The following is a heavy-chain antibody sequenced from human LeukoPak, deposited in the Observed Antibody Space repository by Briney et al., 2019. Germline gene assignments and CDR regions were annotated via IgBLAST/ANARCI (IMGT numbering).Heavy chain of an antibody. Sequence: GGSLRLSCAASGFTVSSNYMSWVRQAPGKGLEWVSVIYSGGSTYYADSVKGRFTISRDNSKNTLNLQMNSLRAEDTAVYYCARDSPYSSGWYYFDYWGQGTLVTVSS. CDR1: GFTVSSNY. D-gene: IGHD6-19*01. J-gene: IGHJ4*02. V-gene: IGHV3-66*01. CDR3: ARDSPYSSGWYYFDY. CDR2: IYSGGST.